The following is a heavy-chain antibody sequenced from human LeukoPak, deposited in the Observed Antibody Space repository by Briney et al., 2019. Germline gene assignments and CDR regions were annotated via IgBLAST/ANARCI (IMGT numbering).Heavy chain of an antibody. D-gene: IGHD5-24*01. V-gene: IGHV4-34*01. Sequence: PSETLSLTCAVYGGSFSGYYWSWIRQPPGKGLEWIGEINHSGSTNYNPSLKSRVTISVDTSKNQFSLKLSSVAAAGTAVYYCARERRDDYNRWGYYYYMDVWGKGTTVTVSS. CDR3: ARERRDDYNRWGYYYYMDV. CDR2: INHSGST. J-gene: IGHJ6*03. CDR1: GGSFSGYY.